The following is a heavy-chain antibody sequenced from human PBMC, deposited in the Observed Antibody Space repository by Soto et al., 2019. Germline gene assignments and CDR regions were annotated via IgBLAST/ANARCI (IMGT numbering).Heavy chain of an antibody. D-gene: IGHD3-3*01. Sequence: QLHLVQSGAVVKKPGASVTVSCSASGYPVTAYYMHWVRQAPGRGLEWMGGINPATGAAKYTQTFQGRVTMTRDTSPSTVFMDLSGLKSEDTADFYCATGGGVGVAGSAAFDMWGQGTLVTVSS. J-gene: IGHJ3*02. V-gene: IGHV1-2*02. CDR3: ATGGGVGVAGSAAFDM. CDR2: INPATGAA. CDR1: GYPVTAYY.